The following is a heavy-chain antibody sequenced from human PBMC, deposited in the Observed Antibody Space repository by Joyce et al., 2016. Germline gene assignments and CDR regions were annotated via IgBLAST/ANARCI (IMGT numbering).Heavy chain of an antibody. CDR1: GFTFNNYG. CDR2: IGYDGNNE. Sequence: QVQLVESGGGVVQPGRSLRLSCETFGFTFNNYGMHWVRQGRGKGLEWVDVIGYDGNNEYYADSVKGRFTISRDISKSTLYLQMNSLRVEDTAVYFCARDLEVVIASNEGFDIWGQGTLVTVSS. V-gene: IGHV3-33*01. D-gene: IGHD2-21*01. J-gene: IGHJ3*02. CDR3: ARDLEVVIASNEGFDI.